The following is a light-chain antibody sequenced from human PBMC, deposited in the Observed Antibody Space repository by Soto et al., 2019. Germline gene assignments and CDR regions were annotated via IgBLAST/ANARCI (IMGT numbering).Light chain of an antibody. Sequence: EIVMTQSPATLSVSPGERATLSCRASQSVSSNLAWYQQKPGQAPRLLIYGASTRATGITARFSGSGSGTEFTLTISSLQSEDFDVYYCQQYNNWPYTFGQGTKLEIK. CDR1: QSVSSN. V-gene: IGKV3-15*01. CDR3: QQYNNWPYT. J-gene: IGKJ2*01. CDR2: GAS.